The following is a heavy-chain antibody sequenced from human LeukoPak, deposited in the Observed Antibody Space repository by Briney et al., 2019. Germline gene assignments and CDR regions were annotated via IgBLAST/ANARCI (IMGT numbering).Heavy chain of an antibody. V-gene: IGHV1-69*04. CDR3: ARTHREYQLPPYY. Sequence: GASVKVSCKASGGTFSSYAISWVRQAPGQGLEWMGRIIPILGIANYAQKFQGRVTITADKSTSTAYMELSSLRSDDTAVYYCARTHREYQLPPYYWGQGTLVTVSS. CDR2: IIPILGIA. J-gene: IGHJ4*02. D-gene: IGHD2-2*01. CDR1: GGTFSSYA.